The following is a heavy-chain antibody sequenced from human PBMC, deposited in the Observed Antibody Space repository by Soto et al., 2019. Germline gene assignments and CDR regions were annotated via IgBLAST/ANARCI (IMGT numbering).Heavy chain of an antibody. Sequence: EGQLLESGGGLVQPGGSLRLSCVASGFTFKNFAMTWVRQAPGKGMEWVSDIGGSGSSANYADSVKGRFTVSRDDSKSTLYLQMSGLRVDDTAIYYCAKDAVAYNGEWDWFDLWGQGTLVTVSS. CDR2: IGGSGSSA. V-gene: IGHV3-23*01. CDR3: AKDAVAYNGEWDWFDL. J-gene: IGHJ5*02. CDR1: GFTFKNFA. D-gene: IGHD3-10*01.